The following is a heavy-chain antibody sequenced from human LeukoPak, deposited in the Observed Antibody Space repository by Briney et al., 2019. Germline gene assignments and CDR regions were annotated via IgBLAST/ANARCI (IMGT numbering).Heavy chain of an antibody. CDR3: ARVTESSLPDY. V-gene: IGHV3-11*01. D-gene: IGHD6-13*01. J-gene: IGHJ4*02. CDR2: ISSSGSTI. Sequence: KTGGSLRLSCAASGFTFSDYYMSWIRQAPGKGLEWVSYISSSGSTIYYADPVKGRFTISRDNAKNSLYLQMNSLRAEDTAVYYCARVTESSLPDYWGQGTLVTVSS. CDR1: GFTFSDYY.